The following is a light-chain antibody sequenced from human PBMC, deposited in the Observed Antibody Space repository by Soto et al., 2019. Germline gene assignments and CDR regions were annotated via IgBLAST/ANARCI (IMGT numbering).Light chain of an antibody. J-gene: IGKJ5*01. CDR3: QQRSTWPT. CDR1: ESVDFH. V-gene: IGKV3-11*01. CDR2: DAS. Sequence: ENMLTQSPVTLSLSPGKRATLSCRASESVDFHLAWYQQKPGQAPRLLIYDASVRATGTPARFSGSGSGTDFTLTISSLEPEDFALYYCQQRSTWPTFGQGTRLEIK.